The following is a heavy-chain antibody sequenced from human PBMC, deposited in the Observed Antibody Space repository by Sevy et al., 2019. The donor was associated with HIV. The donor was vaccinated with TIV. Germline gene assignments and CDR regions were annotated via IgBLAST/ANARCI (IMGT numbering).Heavy chain of an antibody. D-gene: IGHD2-21*02. V-gene: IGHV4-34*01. J-gene: IGHJ4*02. CDR2: INHSGTT. CDR1: GGSFSGYY. CDR3: ARAGTVVTRDFDF. Sequence: SETLSLTCAVYGGSFSGYYWSWIRQAPDMRLEWSGEINHSGTTNYNPSLKSRVTMSVDASKNQFSLKVSSVTAADTAVYYCARAGTVVTRDFDFWGQGTLVTVSS.